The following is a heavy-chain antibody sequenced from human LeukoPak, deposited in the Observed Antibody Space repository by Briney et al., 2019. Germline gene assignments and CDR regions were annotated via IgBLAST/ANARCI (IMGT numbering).Heavy chain of an antibody. CDR1: GYTFTSNY. J-gene: IGHJ6*03. CDR3: ARDAYYYGSGSYRYYYYYYMDV. V-gene: IGHV1-46*01. D-gene: IGHD3-10*01. Sequence: ASVKVSCKAFGYTFTSNYMHWVRQAPGQGPEWMGVISPSGGSTTYAQKFQGRVTLTRDMSTSTDYLELSSLRSEDTAVYYCARDAYYYGSGSYRYYYYYYMDVWGKGTTVTISS. CDR2: ISPSGGST.